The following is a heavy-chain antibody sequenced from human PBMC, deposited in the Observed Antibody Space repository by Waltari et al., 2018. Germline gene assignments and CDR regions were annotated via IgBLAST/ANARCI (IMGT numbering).Heavy chain of an antibody. Sequence: QVQLVESGGGVVQPGRSLRLSCAASGFTFSSYAMHWVRQAPGKGLEWVAVISYDGSNKYYADSVKGRFTISRDNSKNTLYLQMNSLRAEDTAVYYCARGLAYSYGSGDAFDIWGQGTMVTVSS. D-gene: IGHD5-18*01. CDR1: GFTFSSYA. V-gene: IGHV3-30*07. CDR2: ISYDGSNK. J-gene: IGHJ3*02. CDR3: ARGLAYSYGSGDAFDI.